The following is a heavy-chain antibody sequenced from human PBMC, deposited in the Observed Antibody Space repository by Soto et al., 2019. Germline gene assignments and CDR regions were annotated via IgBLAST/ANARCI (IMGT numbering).Heavy chain of an antibody. CDR3: AKDSGGTGGCDY. D-gene: IGHD3-16*01. CDR2: ISYDGSNK. J-gene: IGHJ4*02. V-gene: IGHV3-30*18. CDR1: GFTFSSYG. Sequence: GGSLRLSCAASGFTFSSYGVHWVRQAPGKGLEWVAVISYDGSNKYYADSVKGRFTISRDNSKSTLYLQMNSLRAEDTAVYYCAKDSGGTGGCDYWGQGTLVTVSS.